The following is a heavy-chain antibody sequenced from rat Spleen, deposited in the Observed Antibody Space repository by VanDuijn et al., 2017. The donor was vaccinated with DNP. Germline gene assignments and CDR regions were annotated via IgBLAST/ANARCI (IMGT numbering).Heavy chain of an antibody. J-gene: IGHJ4*01. CDR2: ISSSGGTT. Sequence: EVQLVESGGDLVQPGRSLKLSCVASGFTFNNCWMTWIRQVPGKGLEWVASISSSGGTTYYPDSVKGRFTISRDNAENTVYLQMNSLRSEDTATYYCLKHLDAWGQGTSVTVSS. CDR1: GFTFNNCW. V-gene: IGHV5-31*01. CDR3: LKHLDA.